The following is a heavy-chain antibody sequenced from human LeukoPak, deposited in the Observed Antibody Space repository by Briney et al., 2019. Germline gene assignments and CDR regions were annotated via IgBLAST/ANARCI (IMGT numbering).Heavy chain of an antibody. CDR1: GYTFTGYY. V-gene: IGHV1-2*02. Sequence: GPSVKVSCKASGYTFTGYYMHWVRQAPGQALEWMGWINHNSGGTHYAQKFQGRVTMPRDASISNAYLDLSRLTSDDTAVYYCALLGTCTTTSCVSYDAFDFWGQGTMVTVSS. CDR2: INHNSGGT. J-gene: IGHJ3*01. D-gene: IGHD2-2*01. CDR3: ALLGTCTTTSCVSYDAFDF.